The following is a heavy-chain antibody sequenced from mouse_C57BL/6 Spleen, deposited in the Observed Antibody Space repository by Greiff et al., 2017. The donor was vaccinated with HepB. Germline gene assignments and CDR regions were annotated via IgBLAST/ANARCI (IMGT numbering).Heavy chain of an antibody. Sequence: VQLQQSGPELVKPGASVKISCKASGYTFTDYYMNWVKQSHGKSLEWIGDINPNNGGTSYNQKFKGKATLTVDKSSSTAYMELRSLTSEDSAVYYCARSYDGYYARDYFDDWGQGTTLTVSS. V-gene: IGHV1-26*01. J-gene: IGHJ2*01. D-gene: IGHD2-3*01. CDR2: INPNNGGT. CDR1: GYTFTDYY. CDR3: ARSYDGYYARDYFDD.